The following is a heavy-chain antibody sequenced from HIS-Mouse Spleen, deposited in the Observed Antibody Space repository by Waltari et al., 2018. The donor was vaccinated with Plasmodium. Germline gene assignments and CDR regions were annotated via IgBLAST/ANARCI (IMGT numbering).Heavy chain of an antibody. CDR1: GYTFTGYY. Sequence: QVQLVQSGAEVKKPGASVKVSCKASGYTFTGYYMYWVRQAPGQGLGWMGWNNPNRVCTNDAQELKGRVTMTRDTSISTAYMELSRLRSDDTAVYYCARVLGYKAAAGTFVEYFQHWGQGTLVTVSS. CDR3: ARVLGYKAAAGTFVEYFQH. V-gene: IGHV1-2*02. CDR2: NNPNRVCT. J-gene: IGHJ1*01. D-gene: IGHD6-13*01.